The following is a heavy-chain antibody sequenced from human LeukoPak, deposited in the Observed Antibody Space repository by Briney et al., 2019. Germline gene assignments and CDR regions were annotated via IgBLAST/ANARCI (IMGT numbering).Heavy chain of an antibody. V-gene: IGHV3-48*03. Sequence: PGGSLRLSCAASGFTFSSYEMNWVRQAPGKGLEWVSYISSSGSTIYYADSVKGRFTISRDNAKNSLYLQMNSLRAEDTAVYYCARVHIVATHDHWGQGTLVAVSS. CDR2: ISSSGSTI. CDR1: GFTFSSYE. D-gene: IGHD5-12*01. CDR3: ARVHIVATHDH. J-gene: IGHJ4*02.